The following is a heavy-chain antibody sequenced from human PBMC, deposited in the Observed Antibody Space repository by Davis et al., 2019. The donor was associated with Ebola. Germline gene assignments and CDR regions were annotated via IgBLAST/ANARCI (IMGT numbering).Heavy chain of an antibody. J-gene: IGHJ6*02. CDR2: IRNKAYGETT. D-gene: IGHD1-14*01. Sequence: GESLKISCTASGFTFGDYVMSWVRQAPGKGLEWVGLIRNKAYGETTEYAASVKGRFTISRDDSRSIAYLQMNNLKMEDTALYYCKRERWYKSGNSYDGMDVWGQGTTVTVSS. V-gene: IGHV3-49*04. CDR1: GFTFGDYV. CDR3: KRERWYKSGNSYDGMDV.